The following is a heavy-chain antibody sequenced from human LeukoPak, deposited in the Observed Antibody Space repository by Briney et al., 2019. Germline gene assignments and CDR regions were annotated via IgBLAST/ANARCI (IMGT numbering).Heavy chain of an antibody. CDR1: GFTFSSFT. D-gene: IGHD2-15*01. V-gene: IGHV3-23*01. J-gene: IGHJ4*02. CDR2: ISDGSRDT. CDR3: AKDSGHCSGGSCYSFDY. Sequence: PGGSLRLSCATSGFTFSSFTMNWVRQAPGKGLEWVSTISDGSRDTHYAGSVKGRFTISRDNSKNTLYLQMNSLRAEDTAVYYCAKDSGHCSGGSCYSFDYWGQGTLVTVSS.